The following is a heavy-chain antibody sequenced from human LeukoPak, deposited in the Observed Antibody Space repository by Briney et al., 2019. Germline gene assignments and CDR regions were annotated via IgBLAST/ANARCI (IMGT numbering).Heavy chain of an antibody. Sequence: PSETLSVTCTVSGGSISSYYWSWIRQPPGKGLEWIACISYSGSTKYNPSLKSRVTISVDTSKNQLSLKLSSVTAADTAVYYCARDTVGSSSTFDCWGQGTLVTVSS. CDR2: ISYSGST. J-gene: IGHJ4*02. V-gene: IGHV4-59*01. CDR1: GGSISSYY. D-gene: IGHD6-13*01. CDR3: ARDTVGSSSTFDC.